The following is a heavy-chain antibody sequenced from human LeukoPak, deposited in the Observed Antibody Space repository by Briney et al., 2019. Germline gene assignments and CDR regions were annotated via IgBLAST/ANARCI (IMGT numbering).Heavy chain of an antibody. V-gene: IGHV4-34*01. J-gene: IGHJ6*02. CDR1: GGSFSGYY. CDR2: INHSGST. CDR3: ARGGQHQLGGYYYYGMDV. D-gene: IGHD6-13*01. Sequence: SETLSLTCAVYGGSFSGYYWSWIRQPPGKGLEWIGEINHSGSTNYNPSLKSRVTISVDTSKNQFSLKLSSVTAADTAVYYCARGGQHQLGGYYYYGMDVWGQGTTVTVSS.